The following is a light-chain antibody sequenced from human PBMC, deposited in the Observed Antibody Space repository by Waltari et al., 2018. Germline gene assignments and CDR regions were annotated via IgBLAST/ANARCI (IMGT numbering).Light chain of an antibody. V-gene: IGLV2-14*01. CDR3: SSYTSSSTLVV. J-gene: IGLJ2*01. CDR1: SSDVGGYNY. CDR2: DVS. Sequence: QSALTQPASVSGSPGQSITISCTGTSSDVGGYNYVSWYQQHPGKAPRVMIYDVSNRPSGVSSRFCGSKSGNTASLTISGLQAEDEADYYCSSYTSSSTLVVFGGGTKLTVL.